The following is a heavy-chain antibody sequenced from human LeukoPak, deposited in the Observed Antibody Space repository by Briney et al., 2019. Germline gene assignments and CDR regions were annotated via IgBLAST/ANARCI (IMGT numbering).Heavy chain of an antibody. CDR3: ARYRRDGYNLGY. J-gene: IGHJ4*02. D-gene: IGHD5-24*01. CDR1: GGSISSSSYY. CDR2: IYYSGST. V-gene: IGHV4-39*01. Sequence: PSETLSLTCTVSGGSISSSSYYWGWIRQPPGKGLEWIGSIYYSGSTYYNPSLKSRVTISVDTSKNQFSLKLSSVTAAGTAVYYCARYRRDGYNLGYWGQGTLVTVSS.